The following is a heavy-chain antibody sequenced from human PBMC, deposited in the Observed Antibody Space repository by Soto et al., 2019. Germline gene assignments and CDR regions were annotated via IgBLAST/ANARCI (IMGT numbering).Heavy chain of an antibody. D-gene: IGHD3-22*01. CDR1: GLTFSNAG. CDR3: TTDSYSTIIIVRFDY. Sequence: GGSLRLSCAASGLTFSNAGINWVRKAPGKGLEWVGRIKSKTDGGTTDYAEPVKGRFAISRDDSNNMVYLQMNSLKIEDTAVYYCTTDSYSTIIIVRFDYWGHGTLVTVSS. CDR2: IKSKTDGGTT. J-gene: IGHJ4*01. V-gene: IGHV3-15*07.